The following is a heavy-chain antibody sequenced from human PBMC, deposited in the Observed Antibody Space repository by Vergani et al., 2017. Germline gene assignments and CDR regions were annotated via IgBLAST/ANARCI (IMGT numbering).Heavy chain of an antibody. V-gene: IGHV1-69*01. CDR1: GGTFSSYA. J-gene: IGHJ6*03. D-gene: IGHD6-13*01. CDR3: ARDGIAXAGTSHYYYYYMDV. Sequence: QVQLVQSGAEVKKPGSSVKVSCKASGGTFSSYAISWVRQAPGQGLEWMGGIIPIFGTANYAQKFQGRVTITADEPTSTAYMELSSLRSEDTAVYYCARDGIAXAGTSHYYYYYMDVWGKGTTVTVSS. CDR2: IIPIFGTA.